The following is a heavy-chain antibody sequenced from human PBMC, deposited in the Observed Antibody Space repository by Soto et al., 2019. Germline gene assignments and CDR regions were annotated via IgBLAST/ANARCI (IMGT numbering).Heavy chain of an antibody. J-gene: IGHJ4*02. D-gene: IGHD4-17*01. CDR2: ISSSSTYI. CDR3: ARHLRGDYLASPSHHVAC. Sequence: EVQLVESGGGLVKPGGSLRLSCAASGFAFSSYTMNWVRQAPGKGLEWVSSISSSSTYIYYVASVTGRFTISRDNDKNPLSLQMNNLRAEDTAVYYCARHLRGDYLASPSHHVACWGQEPLVTVSS. V-gene: IGHV3-21*01. CDR1: GFAFSSYT.